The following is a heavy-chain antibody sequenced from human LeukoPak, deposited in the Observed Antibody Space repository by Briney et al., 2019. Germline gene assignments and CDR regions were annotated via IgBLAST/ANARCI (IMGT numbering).Heavy chain of an antibody. D-gene: IGHD1-1*01. CDR3: TRLLHVSPPDLENYYMDV. Sequence: PGGSLRLSCAASGFTFSGSAMHWVRQASGKGLEWVGRIRSKANSYATAYAASVKGRFTISRDDSKNTAYLQMNSLKTEDTAVYYCTRLLHVSPPDLENYYMDVWGKGTTVTVSS. V-gene: IGHV3-73*01. CDR2: IRSKANSYAT. J-gene: IGHJ6*03. CDR1: GFTFSGSA.